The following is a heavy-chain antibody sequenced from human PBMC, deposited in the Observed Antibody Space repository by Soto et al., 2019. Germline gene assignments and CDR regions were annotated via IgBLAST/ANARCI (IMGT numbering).Heavy chain of an antibody. CDR1: GFSLSTSGVG. D-gene: IGHD3-10*01. CDR2: VYWDDDK. Sequence: QITLKESGPTLVKHTQTLTLTCTFSGFSLSTSGVGVGWIRQPPGKALEWLALVYWDDDKRYSPSLKSRLTIAKDTSNNQVVLTMTNMDPVDTATYYCAYSKLWFGHFPFDYWGQVTLVAVSS. J-gene: IGHJ4*02. CDR3: AYSKLWFGHFPFDY. V-gene: IGHV2-5*02.